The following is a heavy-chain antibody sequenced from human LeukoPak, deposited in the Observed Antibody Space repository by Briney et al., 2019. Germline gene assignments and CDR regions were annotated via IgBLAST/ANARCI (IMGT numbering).Heavy chain of an antibody. Sequence: ASVKVSCKASGYTFTNFEVNWVRQAAGQGLEWMGWMNPNSGNSGFAQKFQGRVTITSDNSISTAYMEVSGLTPDDTAVYFRARVAPQWLAPIDYWGQGTLVIVSS. CDR1: GYTFTNFE. J-gene: IGHJ4*02. D-gene: IGHD6-19*01. V-gene: IGHV1-8*03. CDR3: ARVAPQWLAPIDY. CDR2: MNPNSGNS.